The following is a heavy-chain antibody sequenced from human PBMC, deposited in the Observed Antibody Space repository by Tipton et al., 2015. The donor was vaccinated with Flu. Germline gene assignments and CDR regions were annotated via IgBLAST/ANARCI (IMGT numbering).Heavy chain of an antibody. CDR1: GGSISSSSYH. D-gene: IGHD1-26*01. CDR3: ARALNSGREYTFDI. CDR2: VHYSGST. V-gene: IGHV4-39*07. Sequence: PGLVKPSETLSLTCTVSGGSISSSSYHWGWIRQPPGMGLEWIGSVHYSGSTYQNPSLESRVTISVDTTKNLFSLNLSSVTATDTAVYYCARALNSGREYTFDIWGRGTVVTVSS. J-gene: IGHJ3*02.